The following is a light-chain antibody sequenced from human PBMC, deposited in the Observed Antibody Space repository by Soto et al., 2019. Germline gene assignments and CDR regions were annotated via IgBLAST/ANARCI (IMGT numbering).Light chain of an antibody. Sequence: QSALTQPAAVSGSPGQSITISCTGSSSDVGTYNYVSWYQQVPGKAPKLMIYEVSNRPSGVSNRFSGSKSGNTASLTISGLQAEDEADYYCSSYTSSSPVVFGGGTQLTVL. V-gene: IGLV2-14*01. CDR2: EVS. J-gene: IGLJ2*01. CDR3: SSYTSSSPVV. CDR1: SSDVGTYNY.